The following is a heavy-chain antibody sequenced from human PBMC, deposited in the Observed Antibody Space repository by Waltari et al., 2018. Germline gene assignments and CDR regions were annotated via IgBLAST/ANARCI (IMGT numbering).Heavy chain of an antibody. V-gene: IGHV1-69*08. CDR2: IIPIFGTA. CDR3: ASGGSGSGSPSKKEWYFDL. Sequence: QVQLVQSGAEGKKPGSSVKGAGKGSGGTFSSYAISWVRQAPGQGLEWMGRIIPIFGTANYAPRGRGRVRIPAEKSTRTGYMGLSSLRSEDTAVYNCASGGSGSGSPSKKEWYFDLWGRGTLVTVSS. J-gene: IGHJ2*01. CDR1: GGTFSSYA. D-gene: IGHD3-10*01.